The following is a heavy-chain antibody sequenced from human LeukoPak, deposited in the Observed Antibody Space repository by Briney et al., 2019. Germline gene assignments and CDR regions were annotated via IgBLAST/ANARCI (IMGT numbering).Heavy chain of an antibody. D-gene: IGHD3-3*01. CDR2: IWYDGSNK. CDR3: ARDLGYDFWSGYPRDYFDY. J-gene: IGHJ4*02. CDR1: GFTSSSYG. V-gene: IGHV3-33*01. Sequence: GRSLRLSCAASGFTSSSYGMHWVRQAPGKGLEWVAVIWYDGSNKYYADSVKGRFTISRDNSKNTLYLQMNSLRAEDTAVYYCARDLGYDFWSGYPRDYFDYWGQGTLVTVSS.